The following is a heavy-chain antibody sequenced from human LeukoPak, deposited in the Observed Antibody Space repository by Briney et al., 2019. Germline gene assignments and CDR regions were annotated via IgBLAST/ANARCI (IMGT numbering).Heavy chain of an antibody. J-gene: IGHJ4*02. V-gene: IGHV7-4-1*02. CDR2: IDTNTGNP. CDR3: TRGRDTTGYFVY. D-gene: IGHD3-22*01. Sequence: AASVKVSCTASVYTFTNYTINWVRLAPGQGLEWMGWIDTNTGNPTYAQGFAGRFVFSLDTSVTTTYLQISSLKAEDTAVYFCTRGRDTTGYFVYWGQGTLVTVS. CDR1: VYTFTNYT.